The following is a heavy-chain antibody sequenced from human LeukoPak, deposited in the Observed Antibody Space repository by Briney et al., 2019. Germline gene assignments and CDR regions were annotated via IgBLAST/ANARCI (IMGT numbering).Heavy chain of an antibody. CDR2: IYYSGST. CDR3: ARFGVLSGYDY. D-gene: IGHD3-16*01. CDR1: GGSISSSSYY. V-gene: IGHV4-39*07. J-gene: IGHJ4*02. Sequence: SQTLSLTCTVSGGSISSSSYYWGWIRQPPGKGLEWIGSIYYSGSTYYNPSLKSRVTISVDTSKNQFSLKLSSVTAADTAVYYCARFGVLSGYDYWGQGTLVTVSS.